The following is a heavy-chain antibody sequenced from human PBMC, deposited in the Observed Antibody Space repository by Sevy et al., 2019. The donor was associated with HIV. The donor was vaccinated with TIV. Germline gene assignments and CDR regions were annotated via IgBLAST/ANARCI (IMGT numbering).Heavy chain of an antibody. D-gene: IGHD3-22*01. V-gene: IGHV5-51*01. J-gene: IGHJ4*02. CDR3: ARFYDSSGHFPSDY. CDR2: IYPGDSET. CDR1: EYSFTNYW. Sequence: GKSLKISCKGSEYSFTNYWIAWVRQMPGKGLEWMGIIYPGDSETRYIPSFQGQVTISADKSISTAYLHWSSLKASDAAMYYCARFYDSSGHFPSDYWGQGTLVTVSS.